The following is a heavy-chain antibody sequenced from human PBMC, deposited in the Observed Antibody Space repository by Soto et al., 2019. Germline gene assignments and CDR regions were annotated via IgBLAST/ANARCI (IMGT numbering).Heavy chain of an antibody. Sequence: QVQLVQSGAEVKKPGASVKVSCKASGYTFTSYGISWVRQAPGQGLEWMGWISAYNGNTNYAQKLQGRVTMTTDPPTSTAYMELRSLRSGDTAVYYCARDRGRWKRRGDWFDPWGQGTLVTVSS. CDR3: ARDRGRWKRRGDWFDP. D-gene: IGHD1-1*01. CDR2: ISAYNGNT. V-gene: IGHV1-18*01. J-gene: IGHJ5*02. CDR1: GYTFTSYG.